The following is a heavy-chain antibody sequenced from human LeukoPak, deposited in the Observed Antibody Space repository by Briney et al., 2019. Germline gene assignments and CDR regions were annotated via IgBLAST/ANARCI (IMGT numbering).Heavy chain of an antibody. Sequence: ASVKVSCKASGDTVTDYYIHWVRRTPGQGLEWMGWINPASGETRSSEKFQGRVTMTRDTSITTVYMELNTLRSDDTALYYCARDSGPIRGALDIWGQGTM. J-gene: IGHJ3*02. CDR2: INPASGET. V-gene: IGHV1-2*02. CDR1: GDTVTDYY. CDR3: ARDSGPIRGALDI. D-gene: IGHD3-10*01.